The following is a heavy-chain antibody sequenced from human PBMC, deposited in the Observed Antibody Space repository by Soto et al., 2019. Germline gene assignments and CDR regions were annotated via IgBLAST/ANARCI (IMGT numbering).Heavy chain of an antibody. CDR2: ISYDGSNK. Sequence: PGGSLRLSCAASGFTFSSYAMHWVRQAPGKGLEWVAVISYDGSNKYYADSVKGRFTISRDNSKNTLYLQMSSLRAEDTAVYYCARGAYYDSSGYFGYWGQGTLVTVSS. J-gene: IGHJ4*02. CDR1: GFTFSSYA. D-gene: IGHD3-22*01. V-gene: IGHV3-30-3*01. CDR3: ARGAYYDSSGYFGY.